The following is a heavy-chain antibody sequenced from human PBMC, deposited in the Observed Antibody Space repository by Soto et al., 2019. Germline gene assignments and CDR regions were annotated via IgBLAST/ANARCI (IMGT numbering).Heavy chain of an antibody. CDR3: ARGGFITMIVVRKLNWFDP. CDR1: GGSISSYY. CDR2: IYYSGST. Sequence: SETLSLTCTVSGGSISSYYWSWIRQPPGKGLEWIGYIYYSGSTNYNPSLKSRVTISVDTSKNQFSLKLSSVTAADTAVYYCARGGFITMIVVRKLNWFDPRGQGTLVTVSS. J-gene: IGHJ5*02. D-gene: IGHD3-22*01. V-gene: IGHV4-59*08.